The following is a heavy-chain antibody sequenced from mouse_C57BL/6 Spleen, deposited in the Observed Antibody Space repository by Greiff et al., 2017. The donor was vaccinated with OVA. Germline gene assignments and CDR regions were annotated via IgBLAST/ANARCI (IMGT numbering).Heavy chain of an antibody. Sequence: QVQLQQPGAELVKPGASVKLSCKASGYTFTSYWMQWVKQRPAQGLEWIGEIDPSDSYTNYNQKFKGKATLTVDTSSSTAYMQLSSLTSEDSAVYYCERRGSNSPFFFEYGRKGTTLTVSS. CDR2: IDPSDSYT. J-gene: IGHJ2*01. CDR1: GYTFTSYW. V-gene: IGHV1-50*01. CDR3: ERRGSNSPFFFEY. D-gene: IGHD2-5*01.